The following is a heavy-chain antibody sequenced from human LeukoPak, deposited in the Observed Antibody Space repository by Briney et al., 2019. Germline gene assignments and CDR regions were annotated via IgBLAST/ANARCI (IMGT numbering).Heavy chain of an antibody. CDR3: ARGFFVRENPGSWFDP. Sequence: SETLSLTCAVSGVSIRSGGYSWHWIRQPPGKGLEWIAYIYHTGNTFYNPSLKSRFTISVDRSKNQFSLRLTSVTAADTAVYYCARGFFVRENPGSWFDPWGQGTLVTVSP. J-gene: IGHJ5*02. CDR1: GVSIRSGGYS. V-gene: IGHV4-30-2*01. CDR2: IYHTGNT. D-gene: IGHD3-10*02.